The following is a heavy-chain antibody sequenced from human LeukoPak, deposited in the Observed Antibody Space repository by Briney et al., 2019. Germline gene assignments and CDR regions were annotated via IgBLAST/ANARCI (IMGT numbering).Heavy chain of an antibody. CDR1: GGSISSYY. CDR3: ARDRQQQLVSWFDP. D-gene: IGHD6-13*01. V-gene: IGHV4-4*07. CDR2: IYTSGST. J-gene: IGHJ5*02. Sequence: PSETLSLTCTVSGGSISSYYWSWIRQPAGKGLEWIGRIYTSGSTNYNPSLKSRVTMSVDTSKNQFSLKLSSVTAADTAVYYCARDRQQQLVSWFDPWGQGTLVTVSS.